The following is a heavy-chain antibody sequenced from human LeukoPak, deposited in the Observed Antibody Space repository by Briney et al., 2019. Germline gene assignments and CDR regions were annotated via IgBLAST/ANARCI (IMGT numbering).Heavy chain of an antibody. CDR2: INHSGST. Sequence: SETLSLTCAVYGGSFSGYYWSWIRQPPGKGLEWIGEINHSGSTNYNPSLKSRVTISVDTSKNQFSLKLSSVTAADTAVYYCARGSIVLALFFDYWGQGTLVTVSS. CDR3: ARGSIVLALFFDY. J-gene: IGHJ4*02. D-gene: IGHD3-22*01. V-gene: IGHV4-34*01. CDR1: GGSFSGYY.